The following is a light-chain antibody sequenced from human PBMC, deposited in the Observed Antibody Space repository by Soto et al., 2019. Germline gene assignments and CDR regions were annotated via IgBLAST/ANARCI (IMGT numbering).Light chain of an antibody. CDR2: AAS. J-gene: IGKJ2*01. V-gene: IGKV3-20*01. CDR1: QSVSSSY. Sequence: ESVLTQSPGTLSLSPGERAALSCRASQSVSSSYLAWYQQKSGQAPRLLIYAASTRATGIPDRFSGSGSGKDFTLTISRLEPEDFAVYFCQLYGSSPPRYTFGQGTKLEIK. CDR3: QLYGSSPPRYT.